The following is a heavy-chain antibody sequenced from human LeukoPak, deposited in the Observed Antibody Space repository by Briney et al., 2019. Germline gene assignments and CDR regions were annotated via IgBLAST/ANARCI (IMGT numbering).Heavy chain of an antibody. CDR2: IAVSYGKT. V-gene: IGHV3-23*01. CDR1: GFTFSTND. D-gene: IGHD1-26*01. J-gene: IGHJ4*02. Sequence: GGSLRLYCAASGFTFSTNDKRWVRQAPGKVLKWLSGIAVSYGKTYYTDSVKGRFTISRDNSNNALYLKMNSLRAEDTAVYYCAKDPSGNSYFDYWGQGILVTVSS. CDR3: AKDPSGNSYFDY.